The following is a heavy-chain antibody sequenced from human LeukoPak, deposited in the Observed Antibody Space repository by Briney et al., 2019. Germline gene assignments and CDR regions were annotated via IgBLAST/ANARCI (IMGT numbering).Heavy chain of an antibody. J-gene: IGHJ4*02. CDR1: GYTFTAYY. D-gene: IGHD6-19*01. Sequence: ASVKVSCKASGYTFTAYYMHWVRQAPGQGLEWMGWINPNNGGTSCAQKFQGRVTMTRDTSISTAYMELSSLRSDDTAVYYCARASGIAVAGTRIDYWGLGTLVTVSS. CDR3: ARASGIAVAGTRIDY. V-gene: IGHV1-2*02. CDR2: INPNNGGT.